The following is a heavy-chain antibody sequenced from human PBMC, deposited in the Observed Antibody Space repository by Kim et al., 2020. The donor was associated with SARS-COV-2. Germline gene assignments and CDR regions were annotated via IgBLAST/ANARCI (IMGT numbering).Heavy chain of an antibody. CDR3: ARDRGLRFLEWLPFDY. D-gene: IGHD3-3*01. Sequence: SLKSRVTMSVATSKNQFSLKLSSVTAADTAVYYCARDRGLRFLEWLPFDYWGQGTLVTVSS. J-gene: IGHJ4*02. V-gene: IGHV4-4*07.